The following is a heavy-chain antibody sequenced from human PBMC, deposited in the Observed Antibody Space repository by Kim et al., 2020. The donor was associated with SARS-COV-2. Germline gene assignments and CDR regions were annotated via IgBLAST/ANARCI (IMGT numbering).Heavy chain of an antibody. Sequence: GGSLRLSCAASGFTFSSYSMNWVRQAQGKGLEWVSSISSSSSYIYYADSVKGRFTISRDNAKNSLYLQMNSLRAEDTAVYYCARQVEMATPRYWEGFDYWGQGTLVTVSS. V-gene: IGHV3-21*01. CDR1: GFTFSSYS. CDR3: ARQVEMATPRYWEGFDY. CDR2: ISSSSSYI. D-gene: IGHD5-12*01. J-gene: IGHJ4*02.